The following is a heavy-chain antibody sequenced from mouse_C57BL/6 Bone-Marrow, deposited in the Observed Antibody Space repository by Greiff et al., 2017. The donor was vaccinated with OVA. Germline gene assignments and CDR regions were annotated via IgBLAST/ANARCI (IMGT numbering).Heavy chain of an antibody. CDR3: ARWNDYDPYWYFDV. CDR2: IDPNSGGT. J-gene: IGHJ1*03. D-gene: IGHD2-4*01. Sequence: QVQLKQSGAELVKPGASVKLSCKASGYTFTSYWMHWVKPRPGRGLEWIGRIDPNSGGTKYNEKFKSKATLTVDKPSSTAYMQLSSLTSEDSAVYYCARWNDYDPYWYFDVWGTGTTVTVSS. V-gene: IGHV1-72*01. CDR1: GYTFTSYW.